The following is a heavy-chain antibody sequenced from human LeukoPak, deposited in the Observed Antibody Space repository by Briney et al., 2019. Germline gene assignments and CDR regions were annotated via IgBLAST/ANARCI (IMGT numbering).Heavy chain of an antibody. V-gene: IGHV1-18*01. Sequence: ASVKVSCKASGYTFTSYGISWVRQAPGQGLEWMGLISAYNGNTNYAQKLQGRVTMTTDTSTSTAYMELRSLRSDDTAVYYCAREGYSSSWYEGGYYFDYWGQGTLVTVSS. CDR2: ISAYNGNT. CDR3: AREGYSSSWYEGGYYFDY. CDR1: GYTFTSYG. J-gene: IGHJ4*02. D-gene: IGHD6-13*01.